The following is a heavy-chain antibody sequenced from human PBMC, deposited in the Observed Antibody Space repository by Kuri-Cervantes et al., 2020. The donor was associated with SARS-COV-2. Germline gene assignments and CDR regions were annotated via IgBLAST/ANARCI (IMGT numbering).Heavy chain of an antibody. J-gene: IGHJ4*02. Sequence: GESLKISCAASGFTFSGSAMHWVRQASGKGLEWVGRIRSKANSYATAYAASVKGRFTISRDDTKNTAYLQMNSLKTEDTAVYYCTTLIDHWGQGALVTVSS. V-gene: IGHV3-73*01. CDR3: TTLIDH. CDR2: IRSKANSYAT. CDR1: GFTFSGSA.